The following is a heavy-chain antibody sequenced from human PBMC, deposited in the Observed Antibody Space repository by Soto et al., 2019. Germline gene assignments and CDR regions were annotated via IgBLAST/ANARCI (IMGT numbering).Heavy chain of an antibody. D-gene: IGHD3-10*01. CDR1: GFTFSSYA. CDR2: ISYDGSNK. V-gene: IGHV3-30-3*01. CDR3: ARGRRGDKGIYSYYGMDV. Sequence: PGGSLRLSCAASGFTFSSYAMHWVRQAPGKGLEWVAVISYDGSNKYYADSVKGRFTISRDNSKNTLYLQMNSLRAEDTAVYYCARGRRGDKGIYSYYGMDVWGKGTTVTVCS. J-gene: IGHJ6*04.